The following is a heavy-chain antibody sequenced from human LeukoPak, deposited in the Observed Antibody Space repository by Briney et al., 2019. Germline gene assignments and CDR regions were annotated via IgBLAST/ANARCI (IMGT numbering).Heavy chain of an antibody. CDR3: ASLAYSNRPAGAFDI. V-gene: IGHV1-69*05. J-gene: IGHJ3*02. CDR2: IIPIFGTA. Sequence: GASVKVSCKASGGTFSSYAISWVRQAPGQGLEWMGGIIPIFGTANYAQKFQGRVTITTDESTSTAYMELSSLRSEDTAVYYCASLAYSNRPAGAFDIWGQGTMVTVSS. D-gene: IGHD4-11*01. CDR1: GGTFSSYA.